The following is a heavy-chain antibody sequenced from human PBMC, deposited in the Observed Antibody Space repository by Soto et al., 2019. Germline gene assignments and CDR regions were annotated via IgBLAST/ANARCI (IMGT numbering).Heavy chain of an antibody. J-gene: IGHJ4*02. CDR3: ARGSHYYDSGDFDY. D-gene: IGHD3-22*01. Sequence: PSVKVSCKASGYTFTGYYMHWVRQAPGQGLEWMGWINPNSGGTNYAQKFQGRVTMTRDTSISTAYMELSRLRSDDTAVYYCARGSHYYDSGDFDYWGQGTLVTVSS. V-gene: IGHV1-2*02. CDR1: GYTFTGYY. CDR2: INPNSGGT.